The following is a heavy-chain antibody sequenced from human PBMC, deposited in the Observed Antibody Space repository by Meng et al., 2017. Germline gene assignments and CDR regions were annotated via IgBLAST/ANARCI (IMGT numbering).Heavy chain of an antibody. J-gene: IGHJ3*02. CDR3: VVASGAFDI. Sequence: GESLKISCAASGFTFSSYAMHWVRQAPGKGLEWVAVISYDGSNKYYADSVKGRFTISRDNSKNTLYLQMNSLRAEDTAVYYCVVASGAFDIWGQGTMVTVSS. V-gene: IGHV3-30*07. CDR2: ISYDGSNK. D-gene: IGHD5-12*01. CDR1: GFTFSSYA.